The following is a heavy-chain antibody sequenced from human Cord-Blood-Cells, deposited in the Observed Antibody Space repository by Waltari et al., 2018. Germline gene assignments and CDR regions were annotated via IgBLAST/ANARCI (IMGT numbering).Heavy chain of an antibody. D-gene: IGHD6-19*01. Sequence: QVQLQQWGAGLLKPSATLSLPCAVSGGSFLGSYWSWIRQPPGKGLEWIGEINHSGSTNYNPSLKSRVTISVDTSKNQFSLKLSSVTAADTAVYYCARGAVFDYWGQGTLVTVSS. V-gene: IGHV4-34*01. J-gene: IGHJ4*02. CDR1: GGSFLGSY. CDR2: INHSGST. CDR3: ARGAVFDY.